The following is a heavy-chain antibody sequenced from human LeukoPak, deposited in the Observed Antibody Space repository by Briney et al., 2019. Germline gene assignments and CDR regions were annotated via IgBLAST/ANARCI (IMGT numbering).Heavy chain of an antibody. Sequence: GGSLRLSCAASGFTFSSYWMHWVRHAPGKGLVWVSRINSDGSITSYADSVKGRFTISRDNAKNTLYLQMNSLRAEDTAVYYCAKDRGDGAFDIWGQGTMVTVSS. CDR3: AKDRGDGAFDI. D-gene: IGHD2-21*01. CDR2: INSDGSIT. J-gene: IGHJ3*02. V-gene: IGHV3-74*01. CDR1: GFTFSSYW.